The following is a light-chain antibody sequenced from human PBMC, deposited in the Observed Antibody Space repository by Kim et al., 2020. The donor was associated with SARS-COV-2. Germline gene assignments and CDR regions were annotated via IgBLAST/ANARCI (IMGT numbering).Light chain of an antibody. CDR2: KDS. Sequence: VSPGQTATITCSGDALPKEYAYCYQQRPGQAPVVVIYKDSERPSGIPERFSGSSSGTTVTLTISGVQAEDEADYYCQSADSSGTWVFGGGTQLTVL. V-gene: IGLV3-25*03. CDR3: QSADSSGTWV. CDR1: ALPKEY. J-gene: IGLJ3*02.